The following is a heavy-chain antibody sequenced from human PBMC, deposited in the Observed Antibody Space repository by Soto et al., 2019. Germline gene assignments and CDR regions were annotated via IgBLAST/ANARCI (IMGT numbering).Heavy chain of an antibody. J-gene: IGHJ4*02. CDR2: IYYSGST. Sequence: LSLTCTVSGGSISSGDYYWSCIRQPPGKGLEWIGYIYYSGSTYYNPSLKSRVTISVDTSKNQFSLKLSSVTAADTAVYYCARVAGNYYDRATSYFDYWGQGTLVTVYS. V-gene: IGHV4-30-4*01. CDR1: GGSISSGDYY. CDR3: ARVAGNYYDRATSYFDY. D-gene: IGHD3-22*01.